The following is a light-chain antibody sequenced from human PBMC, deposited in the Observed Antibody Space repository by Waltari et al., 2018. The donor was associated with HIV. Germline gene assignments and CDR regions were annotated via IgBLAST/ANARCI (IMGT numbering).Light chain of an antibody. Sequence: QSALTQPRSVSGSPGQSVTISCTGTSSDVGAYNYVSWYQQHPGKAPKLMIYDVNKRPSVFPDRFSGSKSGNTASLNISGLQAEDESDYYCCSYAGIWGVFGTGTKVTVL. CDR1: SSDVGAYNY. V-gene: IGLV2-11*01. J-gene: IGLJ1*01. CDR2: DVN. CDR3: CSYAGIWGV.